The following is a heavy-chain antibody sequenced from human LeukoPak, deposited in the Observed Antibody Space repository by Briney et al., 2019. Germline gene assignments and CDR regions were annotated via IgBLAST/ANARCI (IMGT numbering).Heavy chain of an antibody. CDR1: GFTFSNYW. V-gene: IGHV3-48*01. D-gene: IGHD7-27*01. CDR3: VRDFNWAFDS. CDR2: IRGSGSDR. J-gene: IGHJ4*02. Sequence: GGSLRLSCAASGFTFSNYWMSWVRQAPGKGLEWISNIRGSGSDRYYAASVKGRVTISRDSATNSLYLQMNNLKVDDTAVYFCVRDFNWAFDSWGQGTLVTVSS.